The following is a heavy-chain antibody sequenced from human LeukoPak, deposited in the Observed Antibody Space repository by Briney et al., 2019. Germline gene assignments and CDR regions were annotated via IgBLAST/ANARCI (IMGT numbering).Heavy chain of an antibody. CDR1: GFTFSSYW. D-gene: IGHD3-3*01. CDR2: IKQDGSEK. V-gene: IGHV3-7*01. CDR3: ARGDFWSGYYGRFDP. J-gene: IGHJ5*02. Sequence: PGGSLRLSCAASGFTFSSYWMSWVRQAPGKGLEWGANIKQDGSEKYYVDSVKGRFTISRDNAKNSPYLQMNSLRAEDTAVYYCARGDFWSGYYGRFDPWGQGTLVTVSS.